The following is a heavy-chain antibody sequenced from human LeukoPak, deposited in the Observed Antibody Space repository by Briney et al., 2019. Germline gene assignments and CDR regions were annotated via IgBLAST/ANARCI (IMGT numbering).Heavy chain of an antibody. CDR3: ARVSSSWYDGGWRFFDY. Sequence: SETLSLTCTVSGGSISSSSYYWGWIRQPPGKGLEWIGYIYHSGSTYYNPSLKSRVTISVDRSKNQFSLKLSSVTAADTAVYYCARVSSSWYDGGWRFFDYRGQGTLVTVSS. CDR2: IYHSGST. V-gene: IGHV4-39*07. J-gene: IGHJ4*02. CDR1: GGSISSSSYY. D-gene: IGHD6-13*01.